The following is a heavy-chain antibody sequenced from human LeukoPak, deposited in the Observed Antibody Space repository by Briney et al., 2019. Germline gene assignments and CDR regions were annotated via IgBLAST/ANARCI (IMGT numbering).Heavy chain of an antibody. CDR3: AKDPTPNYYDSSGYWFDY. V-gene: IGHV3-30*18. CDR2: ISYDGSNK. D-gene: IGHD3-22*01. J-gene: IGHJ4*02. Sequence: GGSLRLSCAASGFTVSSDYMSWVRQAPGKGLEWVAVISYDGSNKYYADSVKGRFTISRDNSKNTLDLQMNSLRAEDTAVYYCAKDPTPNYYDSSGYWFDYWGQGTLVTVSS. CDR1: GFTVSSDY.